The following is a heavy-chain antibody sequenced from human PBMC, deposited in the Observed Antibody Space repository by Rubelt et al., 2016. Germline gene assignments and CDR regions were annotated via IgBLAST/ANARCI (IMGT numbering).Heavy chain of an antibody. J-gene: IGHJ4*02. V-gene: IGHV3-73*01. D-gene: IGHD2-15*01. CDR3: SCSGGSCYSN. Sequence: EVQLVESGGGLVQPGGPLRLSCAASGFTFSGSAMHWVRQASGKGLEWVGRIRSKANSYATAYAASVKGRFTISRDDSKNTAYLQMNSLKTEDTAVYYCSCSGGSCYSNWGQGTLVTVSS. CDR2: IRSKANSYAT. CDR1: GFTFSGSA.